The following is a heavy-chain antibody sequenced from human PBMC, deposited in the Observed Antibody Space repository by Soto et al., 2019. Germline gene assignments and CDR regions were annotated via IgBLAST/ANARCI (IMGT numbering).Heavy chain of an antibody. CDR2: INPATGAA. CDR1: GYPVAAYY. V-gene: IGHV1-2*02. D-gene: IGHD3-3*01. Sequence: QLHLVQSGAVVKKPGASVTVSCSASGYPVAAYYMHWVRQAPGRGLEWMGGINPATGAAKYTQTCQGRVTMTRDTSTSTVVMELSGLTSEDAAVFYGARGGGVGVAGSAAFDMWGQGTLVTVSS. CDR3: ARGGGVGVAGSAAFDM. J-gene: IGHJ3*02.